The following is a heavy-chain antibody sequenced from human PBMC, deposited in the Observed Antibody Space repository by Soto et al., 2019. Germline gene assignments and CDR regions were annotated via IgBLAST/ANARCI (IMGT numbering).Heavy chain of an antibody. J-gene: IGHJ4*02. CDR3: AKNIYGVLTAMDYFDY. CDR2: ISYDGRNK. V-gene: IGHV3-30*18. D-gene: IGHD3-16*01. CDR1: GFTLRHNG. Sequence: GGSLIPSCAASGFTLRHNGKHLVLQAPGKGLGRVAVISYDGRNKLFADSVKGRFTISRDNSKNTLYLEMNSLRADDTAVYYCAKNIYGVLTAMDYFDYWGQGTRVTVSS.